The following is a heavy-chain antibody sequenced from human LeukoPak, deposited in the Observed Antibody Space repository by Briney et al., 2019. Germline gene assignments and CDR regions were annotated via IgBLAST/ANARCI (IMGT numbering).Heavy chain of an antibody. Sequence: PGASVKVSCKASRYTFTGYYMHWVRQAPGQGLEWMGWINPNSGGTNYAQKFQGRVTMTRDTSISTAYMELSRLRSDDTAVYYCARGLVVVPAAMDAPWGQGTLVTVSS. V-gene: IGHV1-2*02. CDR2: INPNSGGT. D-gene: IGHD2-2*01. CDR1: RYTFTGYY. J-gene: IGHJ5*02. CDR3: ARGLVVVPAAMDAP.